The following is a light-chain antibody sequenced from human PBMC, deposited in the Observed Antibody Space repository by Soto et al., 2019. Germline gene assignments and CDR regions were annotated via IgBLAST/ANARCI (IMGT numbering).Light chain of an antibody. CDR2: DAS. CDR1: QNIRNW. Sequence: DIQMTQSPSTLSASVGDSATITCRASQNIRNWLAWYQQKPGKAPNPLIYDASSLKSGVPARFSGSGSGTEFTLTISSLQPDDFATYYCQHYNSYSEAFGQGTKVDIK. J-gene: IGKJ1*01. CDR3: QHYNSYSEA. V-gene: IGKV1-5*01.